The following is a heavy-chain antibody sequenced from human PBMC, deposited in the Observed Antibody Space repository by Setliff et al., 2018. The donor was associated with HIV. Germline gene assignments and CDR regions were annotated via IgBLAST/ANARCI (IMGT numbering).Heavy chain of an antibody. CDR1: GGSISGHY. V-gene: IGHV4-59*11. D-gene: IGHD2-2*01. Sequence: PSETLSLTCTVSGGSISGHYWSWNRQPPGKGLEWIAYIFYTGSTNYNPSLKSRVTISVDTSKNQFFLKLRSVTAADTAVYYCVRGYCSSTTCYDDYYYMDVWGQGSTVTVSS. J-gene: IGHJ6*02. CDR2: IFYTGST. CDR3: VRGYCSSTTCYDDYYYMDV.